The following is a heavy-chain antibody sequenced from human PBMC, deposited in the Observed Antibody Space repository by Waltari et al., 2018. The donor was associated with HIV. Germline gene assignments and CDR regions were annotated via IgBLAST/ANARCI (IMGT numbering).Heavy chain of an antibody. J-gene: IGHJ5*02. V-gene: IGHV3-21*01. Sequence: EVQLVESGGGLVKPGGSLRLSCGASGFTFSTYSMSWVSQAPWKGVEGGSSLGWSRYVFLAGVGEGRFTNSRDNAKESLYLQMNSLGAADAAVYFFAGHGDMASVMYDWFGPWGQGTLVTVSS. D-gene: IGHD2-21*01. CDR2: LGWSRYV. CDR3: AGHGDMASVMYDWFGP. CDR1: GFTFSTYS.